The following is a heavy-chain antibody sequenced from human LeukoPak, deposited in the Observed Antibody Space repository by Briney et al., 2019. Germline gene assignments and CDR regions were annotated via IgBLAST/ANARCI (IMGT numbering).Heavy chain of an antibody. V-gene: IGHV1-18*01. J-gene: IGHJ2*01. D-gene: IGHD4-11*01. CDR1: GYTFSSYG. CDR2: ISGHSGNT. Sequence: GASVKVSCKTSGYTFSSYGISWVRQAPGQGLEWMGWISGHSGNTNYAQKLQGRVTMTTDTSTSTAYMELRSLRSDDTAIYYCRTVTVHSSTWYFDLWGRGTLVTVSS. CDR3: RTVTVHSSTWYFDL.